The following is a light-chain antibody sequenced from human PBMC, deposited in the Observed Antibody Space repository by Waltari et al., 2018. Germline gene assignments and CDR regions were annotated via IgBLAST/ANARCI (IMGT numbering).Light chain of an antibody. CDR1: HSISSH. CDR2: GAS. V-gene: IGKV3-15*01. CDR3: QQYIHRPPWWT. J-gene: IGKJ1*01. Sequence: EIVMTQSPATLSVSPRERATLSCSASHSISSHLAWYQQKPGQAPRLLIYGASTRATGIPARFTGSGSGTEFTLTISSLQSEDFAGYYCQQYIHRPPWWTFGQGTKVEIK.